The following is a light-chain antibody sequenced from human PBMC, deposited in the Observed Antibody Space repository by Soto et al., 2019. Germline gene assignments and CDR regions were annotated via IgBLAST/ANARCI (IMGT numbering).Light chain of an antibody. J-gene: IGKJ1*01. Sequence: DIPMTQSPSAMSASVGDRVTITCRASQSINNYLAWFQQKPGNVPKRLIYAASSLQSGVPSRFSGSGSGTEFTLTISRLQPEDFATYYCLQYKNYPWTFGQGTRVEI. CDR1: QSINNY. CDR2: AAS. CDR3: LQYKNYPWT. V-gene: IGKV1-17*03.